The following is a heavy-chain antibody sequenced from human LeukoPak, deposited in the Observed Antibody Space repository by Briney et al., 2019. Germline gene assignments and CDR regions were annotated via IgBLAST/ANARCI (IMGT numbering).Heavy chain of an antibody. CDR2: IRYDGSNK. J-gene: IGHJ6*03. CDR1: GFTFSSFG. V-gene: IGHV3-30*02. CDR3: AKDGELHDFWSVYYKKYYYYMDV. D-gene: IGHD3-3*01. Sequence: GRSLRLSCAASGFTFSSFGIHWVPEAPGKGRGGGAVIRYDGSNKYYADSVKGRFTISRDNPKNTLYLQMNSLRAEDTAVYYCAKDGELHDFWSVYYKKYYYYMDVWGKGTTVTVSS.